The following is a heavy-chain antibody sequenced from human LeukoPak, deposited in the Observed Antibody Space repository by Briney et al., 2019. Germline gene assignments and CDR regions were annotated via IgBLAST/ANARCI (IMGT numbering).Heavy chain of an antibody. CDR2: TYYGSKWFN. D-gene: IGHD1-7*01. Sequence: SQTLSLTCAVSGDSVSSNGVAWTWIRQSPSRGLEWLGRTYYGSKWFNEYSVSVTGRITINPDTSNNQFSLQLNSMTPEDTAMYYCARGRNSAFDIWSQGTMVTVSS. J-gene: IGHJ3*02. CDR3: ARGRNSAFDI. CDR1: GDSVSSNGVA. V-gene: IGHV6-1*01.